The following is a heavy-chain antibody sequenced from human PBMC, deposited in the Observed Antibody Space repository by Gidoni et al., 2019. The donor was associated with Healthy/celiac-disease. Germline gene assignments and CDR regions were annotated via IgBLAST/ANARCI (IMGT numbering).Heavy chain of an antibody. CDR3: AKEKSMAAFDI. CDR1: GFTFDDYA. D-gene: IGHD2-8*01. V-gene: IGHV3-9*01. Sequence: EVQLVESGGGLVQPGRSLRLSCAASGFTFDDYAMHWVRQAPGKVLEGFSGMSGNSGSIGYADSVKGRFTISRDNAKNSLYLQMNSLRAEDTALYYGAKEKSMAAFDIWGQGTMVTVSS. J-gene: IGHJ3*02. CDR2: MSGNSGSI.